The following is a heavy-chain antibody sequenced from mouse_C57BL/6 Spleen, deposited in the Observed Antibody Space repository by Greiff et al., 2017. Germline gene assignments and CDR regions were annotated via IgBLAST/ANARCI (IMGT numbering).Heavy chain of an antibody. D-gene: IGHD3-2*02. CDR3: AREDSSGWFAY. V-gene: IGHV1-18*01. CDR1: GYTFTDYN. CDR2: INPNNGGT. Sequence: EVQLQQSGPELVKPGASVKIPCKASGYTFTDYNMDWVKQSHGKSLEWIGDINPNNGGTIYNQKFKGKATLTVDKSSSTAYMELRSLTSEDAAVYYCAREDSSGWFAYWGQGTLVTVSA. J-gene: IGHJ3*01.